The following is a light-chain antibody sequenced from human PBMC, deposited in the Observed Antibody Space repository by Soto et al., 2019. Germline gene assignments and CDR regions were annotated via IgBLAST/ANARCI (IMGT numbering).Light chain of an antibody. CDR1: QSVFNN. CDR2: GAS. J-gene: IGKJ5*01. Sequence: EIVLTQSPGTLSLSPGEIATLSCRASQSVFNNHIGWYQQKPGQAPRLIIYGASSRATGIAARFSGSGSGTDFTLTISSLQSEDFAVYYCQQYNNWPPITFGQGTRLEIK. V-gene: IGKV3D-15*01. CDR3: QQYNNWPPIT.